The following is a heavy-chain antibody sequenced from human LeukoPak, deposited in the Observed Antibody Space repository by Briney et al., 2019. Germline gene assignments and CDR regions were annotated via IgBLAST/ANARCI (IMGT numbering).Heavy chain of an antibody. CDR1: GFTFSDYY. J-gene: IGHJ4*02. D-gene: IGHD3-22*01. V-gene: IGHV3-11*01. Sequence: PGGSLRLSCAASGFTFSDYYMSWIRQAPGKGLEWVSYISSSGSTIYYADSVKGRFTISRDNAKNSLYLQMNSLRAEDTAVYYCARGGYLIGDDYYDSSGPIDYWGQGTLVTVSS. CDR3: ARGGYLIGDDYYDSSGPIDY. CDR2: ISSSGSTI.